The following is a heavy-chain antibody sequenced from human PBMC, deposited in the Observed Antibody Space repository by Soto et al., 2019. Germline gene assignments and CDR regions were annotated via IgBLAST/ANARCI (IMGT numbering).Heavy chain of an antibody. Sequence: GGSPSLSWQASASTAPIFSMQWVRTASGKGLEWVSGISWNSGSIGYADSVKGRFTISRDNAKNSLYLQMNSLRAEDTALYYCAKDMARGGGDAFDIWGQGTMVTFSS. V-gene: IGHV3-9*02. CDR2: ISWNSGSI. CDR3: AKDMARGGGDAFDI. CDR1: ASTAPIFS. J-gene: IGHJ3*02. D-gene: IGHD3-10*01.